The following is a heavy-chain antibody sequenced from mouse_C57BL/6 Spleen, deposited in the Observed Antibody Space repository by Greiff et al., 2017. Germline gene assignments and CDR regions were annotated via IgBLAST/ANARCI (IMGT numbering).Heavy chain of an antibody. D-gene: IGHD2-2*01. CDR3: ARHYGYDDYAMDY. CDR1: GYAFSSYW. Sequence: VKLVESGAELVKPGASVKISCKASGYAFSSYWMNWVKQRPGKGLEWIGQIYPGDGDTNYNGKFKGKATLTADKSSSTAYMQLSSLTSEDSAVYFCARHYGYDDYAMDYWGQGTSVTVSS. CDR2: IYPGDGDT. V-gene: IGHV1-80*01. J-gene: IGHJ4*01.